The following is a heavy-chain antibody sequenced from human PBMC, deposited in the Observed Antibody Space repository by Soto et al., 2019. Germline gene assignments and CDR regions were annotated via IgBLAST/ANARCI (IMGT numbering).Heavy chain of an antibody. D-gene: IGHD2-8*01. Sequence: QVQLVQSGPEVKKPGASVKVSCKASGYTFSNSGFSWMRQAPGQGLEWMGLISTYNGNTNYAQKFQGRLSMTTDTSTSTAFMELRTLRSDDTAVYYCARDEYNNGRNWLNPWGQGTLVTVTS. J-gene: IGHJ5*02. CDR1: GYTFSNSG. CDR3: ARDEYNNGRNWLNP. V-gene: IGHV1-18*01. CDR2: ISTYNGNT.